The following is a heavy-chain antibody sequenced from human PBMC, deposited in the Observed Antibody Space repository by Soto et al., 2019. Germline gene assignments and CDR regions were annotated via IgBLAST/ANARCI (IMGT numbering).Heavy chain of an antibody. CDR3: ARGKYYDFWSGLLGGMDV. Sequence: SETLSLTCTVSGGSISSYYWSWIRQPPGKGLEWIWYIYYSGSTNYNPSLKSRVTISVDTSKNQFSLKLSSVTAADTAVYYCARGKYYDFWSGLLGGMDVWGQGTTVTVSS. CDR1: GGSISSYY. J-gene: IGHJ6*02. V-gene: IGHV4-59*01. D-gene: IGHD3-3*01. CDR2: IYYSGST.